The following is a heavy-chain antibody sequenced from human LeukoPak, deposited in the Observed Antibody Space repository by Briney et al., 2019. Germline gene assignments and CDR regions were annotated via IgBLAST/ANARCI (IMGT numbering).Heavy chain of an antibody. J-gene: IGHJ4*02. D-gene: IGHD3-22*01. V-gene: IGHV3-30*02. CDR3: AKNLRDSSGYYPNTRSDY. CDR1: GFTFSSYG. CDR2: IRYDGSNK. Sequence: GGSLRLSCAASGFTFSSYGRHWVRQAPGKGLEWVAFIRYDGSNKYYADSVKGRFTISRDNSKNTLYLQMNSLRAEDTAVYYCAKNLRDSSGYYPNTRSDYWGQGALVTVSS.